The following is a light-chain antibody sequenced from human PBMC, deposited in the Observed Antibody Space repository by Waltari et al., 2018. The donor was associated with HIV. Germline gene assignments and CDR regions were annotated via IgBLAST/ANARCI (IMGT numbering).Light chain of an antibody. V-gene: IGLV2-14*01. J-gene: IGLJ3*02. CDR3: SSLGDANSLL. CDR2: HVN. CDR1: SADLGNF. Sequence: HSALPQPASVSGSLGQSITISCTTASADLGNFVSGYQQFPGKAPQRIFYHVNRRPSGTPYRFSASQSGDTASLTISGLLPEDEADYFCSSLGDANSLLFGGGTHLTVL.